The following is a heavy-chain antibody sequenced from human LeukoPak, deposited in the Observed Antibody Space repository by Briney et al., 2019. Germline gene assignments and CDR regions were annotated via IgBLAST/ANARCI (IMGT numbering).Heavy chain of an antibody. D-gene: IGHD3-10*01. Sequence: SETLSLTCTVSGGPISSYYWSWIRQPAGRALEWIGRMYSSGTTNYGPSLKSRVTMSVDTSKNQFSLKLSSVTAADTAVYFCARGRSTTIADFWGQGTLVSVSS. CDR1: GGPISSYY. J-gene: IGHJ4*02. V-gene: IGHV4-4*07. CDR3: ARGRSTTIADF. CDR2: MYSSGTT.